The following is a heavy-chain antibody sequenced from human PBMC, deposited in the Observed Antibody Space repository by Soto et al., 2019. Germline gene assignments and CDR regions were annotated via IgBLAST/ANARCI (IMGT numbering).Heavy chain of an antibody. D-gene: IGHD2-21*02. CDR2: INWNGGST. CDR1: GFTFDDYG. CDR3: ARASGYCGGDCHIRGAFDI. J-gene: IGHJ3*02. V-gene: IGHV3-20*04. Sequence: GGSLRLSCAASGFTFDDYGMSWVHQAPGKGLEWVSGINWNGGSTGYADSVKGRFTISRDNAKNSLYLQMNSLRAEDTALYYCARASGYCGGDCHIRGAFDIWGQGTMVTVSS.